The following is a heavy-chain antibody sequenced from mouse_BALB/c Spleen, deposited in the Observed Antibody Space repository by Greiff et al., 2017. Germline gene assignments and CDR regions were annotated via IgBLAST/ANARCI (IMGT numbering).Heavy chain of an antibody. J-gene: IGHJ3*01. CDR1: GFAFSSYD. CDR3: GRRGMGY. CDR2: ISSGGGST. V-gene: IGHV5-12-1*01. Sequence: EVQVVESGGGLVKPGGSLKLSCAASGFAFSSYDMSWVRQTPEKRLEWVAYISSGGGSTYYPDTVKGRFTISRDNAKNTRYLQMSSLKSEDTAMYYWGRRGMGYWGQGTLVTVAA.